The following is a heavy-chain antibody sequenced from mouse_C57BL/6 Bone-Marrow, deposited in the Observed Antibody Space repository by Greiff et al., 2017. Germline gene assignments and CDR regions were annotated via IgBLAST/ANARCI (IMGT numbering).Heavy chain of an antibody. D-gene: IGHD3-3*01. V-gene: IGHV1-59*01. J-gene: IGHJ3*01. CDR2: IDPSDSYT. CDR1: GYTFTSYW. CDR3: ARGVGQGH. Sequence: VQLQQPGAELVRPGTSVKLSCKASGYTFTSYWMHWVKQRPGQGLEWFGVIDPSDSYTNYNPKFKGQATLTVYTSSSAAYMQLSSLTSEDSAVYYCARGVGQGHWGQGTLVTVSA.